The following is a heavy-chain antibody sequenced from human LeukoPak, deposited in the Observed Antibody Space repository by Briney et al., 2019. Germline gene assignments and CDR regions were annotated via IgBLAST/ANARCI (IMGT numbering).Heavy chain of an antibody. CDR3: ARPGSGRSYYYGMDV. J-gene: IGHJ6*04. Sequence: GGSLRLSCAASGFTFSSYSMNWVHQAPGKGLEWVSSISSSSSYIYYADSVKGRFTISRDNAKNSLYLQMNSLRAEDTAVYYCARPGSGRSYYYGMDVWGKGTTVTVSS. V-gene: IGHV3-21*01. D-gene: IGHD3-10*01. CDR2: ISSSSSYI. CDR1: GFTFSSYS.